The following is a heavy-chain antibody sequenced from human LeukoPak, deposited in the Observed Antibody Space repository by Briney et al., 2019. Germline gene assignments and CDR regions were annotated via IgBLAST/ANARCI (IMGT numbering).Heavy chain of an antibody. Sequence: PSETLSLTCTVSGGSISSGGYYWSWIRQPPGKGLEWIGYIYHSGSTYYNPSLKSRVTISVDRSKNQFSLKLSSVTAADTAVYYCARDTPLSLQQLVPNLDAFDIWGQGTMVTVSS. CDR2: IYHSGST. CDR3: ARDTPLSLQQLVPNLDAFDI. D-gene: IGHD6-13*01. CDR1: GGSISSGGYY. J-gene: IGHJ3*02. V-gene: IGHV4-30-2*01.